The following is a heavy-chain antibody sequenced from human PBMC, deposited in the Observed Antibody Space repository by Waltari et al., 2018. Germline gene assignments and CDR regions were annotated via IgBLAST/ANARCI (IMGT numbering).Heavy chain of an antibody. J-gene: IGHJ4*02. V-gene: IGHV1-69*13. D-gene: IGHD3-22*01. Sequence: VQLVQSGAEVKKPGSSVKVSCKAAGGTFSSAAISWVREAPGQGLEWMGGIIPIFGTANYAQKFQGRVTITADESTSTAYMELSSRRSEDTAVYDCARETLPYYYDSSGYYYPFDYWGQGTLVTVSS. CDR1: GGTFSSAA. CDR3: ARETLPYYYDSSGYYYPFDY. CDR2: IIPIFGTA.